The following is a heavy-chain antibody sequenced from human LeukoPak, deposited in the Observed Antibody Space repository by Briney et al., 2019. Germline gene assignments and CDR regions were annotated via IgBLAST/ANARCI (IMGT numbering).Heavy chain of an antibody. D-gene: IGHD1-20*01. CDR1: GGSISSSSHS. V-gene: IGHV4-39*01. CDR3: ARLDNWDGYYFDY. Sequence: SETLSLTCTVSGGSISSSSHSWGWIRQPPGKGLEWIGSIYYTGSTYHNSSLKSRLTISVDTSKNQFSLKLSSVTAADTAVFYCARLDNWDGYYFDYWGQGTLVTVSS. J-gene: IGHJ4*02. CDR2: IYYTGST.